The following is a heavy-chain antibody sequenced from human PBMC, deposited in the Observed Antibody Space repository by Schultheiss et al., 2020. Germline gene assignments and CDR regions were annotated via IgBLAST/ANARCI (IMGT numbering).Heavy chain of an antibody. CDR1: GGTFSSYA. J-gene: IGHJ4*02. CDR2: ISAYNGNT. Sequence: GGSLRLSCKASGGTFSSYAISWVRQAPGQGLEWMGWISAYNGNTNYAQKFQGRVTMTRDTSISTAYMELSRLRSDDTAVYYCARVMNSSGWTNFDYWGQGTLVTVSS. V-gene: IGHV1-18*01. D-gene: IGHD6-19*01. CDR3: ARVMNSSGWTNFDY.